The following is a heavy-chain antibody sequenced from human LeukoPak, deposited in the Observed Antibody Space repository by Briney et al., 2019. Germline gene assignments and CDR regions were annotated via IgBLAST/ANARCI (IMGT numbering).Heavy chain of an antibody. J-gene: IGHJ4*02. D-gene: IGHD3-10*01. CDR1: GGSVGSDNSY. CDR2: IYADGSS. Sequence: PSETLSLTCTVSGGSVGSDNSYWNWIRQPAGKGLEWIGRIYADGSSTYNPSLKSRVTILVDTSKNQFSLRLSSMTAEDTAVYYCARGYYYRTWGLGTLVTVSS. V-gene: IGHV4-61*02. CDR3: ARGYYYRT.